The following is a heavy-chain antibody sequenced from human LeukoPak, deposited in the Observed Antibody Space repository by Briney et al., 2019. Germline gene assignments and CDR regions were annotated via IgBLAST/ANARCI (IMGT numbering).Heavy chain of an antibody. J-gene: IGHJ4*02. Sequence: ASVKVSCKASGYTFTSYGISWVRQAPGQGVEWMGWISAYNGNTNYAQKFQGRLTMTRDMSTSTVYMELSSLRSEDTALYYCATAGRRLFGVLIPLSFDYWAQGTLVTVSS. CDR3: ATAGRRLFGVLIPLSFDY. CDR1: GYTFTSYG. V-gene: IGHV1-18*01. CDR2: ISAYNGNT. D-gene: IGHD3-3*01.